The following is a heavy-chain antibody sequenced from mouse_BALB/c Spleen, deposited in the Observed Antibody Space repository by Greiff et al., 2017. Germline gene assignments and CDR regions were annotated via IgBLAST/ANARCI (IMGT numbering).Heavy chain of an antibody. CDR1: GFTFSSFG. V-gene: IGHV5-17*02. Sequence: EVMLVESGGGLVQPGGSRKLSCAASGFTFSSFGMHWVRQAPEKGLEWVAYISSGSSTIYYADTVKGRFTISRDNPKNTLFLQMTSLRSEDTAMYYCARWGPGRGMDYWGQGTSVTVSS. CDR3: ARWGPGRGMDY. CDR2: ISSGSSTI. J-gene: IGHJ4*01.